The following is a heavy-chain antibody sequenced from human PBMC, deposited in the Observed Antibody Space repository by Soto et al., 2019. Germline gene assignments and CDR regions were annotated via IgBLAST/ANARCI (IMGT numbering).Heavy chain of an antibody. CDR3: ARGGFGEFLPWFDP. D-gene: IGHD3-10*01. CDR2: IIPIFGTA. Sequence: QVQLVQSGAEVKKPGSSVKVSCKASGGTFSSYAISWVRQAPGQGLEWMGGIIPIFGTANYAQKFQGRVTITADESTSTAHMELSSLRSEHTAVYYCARGGFGEFLPWFDPWGQGTLVTVSS. J-gene: IGHJ5*02. CDR1: GGTFSSYA. V-gene: IGHV1-69*01.